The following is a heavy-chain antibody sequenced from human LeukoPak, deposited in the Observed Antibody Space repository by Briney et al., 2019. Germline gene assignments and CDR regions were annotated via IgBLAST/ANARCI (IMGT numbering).Heavy chain of an antibody. CDR2: INHSGST. V-gene: IGHV4-34*01. CDR1: GGSFSGYY. J-gene: IGHJ6*02. Sequence: PSETLSLTCAVYGGSFSGYYWSWIRQPPGKGLEWIGEINHSGSTNYNPSLKSRVTISVDTSKNQLSLKLSSVTAADTAVYYCARGRGRGSGLKLGMDVWGQGTTVTVSS. CDR3: ARGRGRGSGLKLGMDV. D-gene: IGHD3-10*01.